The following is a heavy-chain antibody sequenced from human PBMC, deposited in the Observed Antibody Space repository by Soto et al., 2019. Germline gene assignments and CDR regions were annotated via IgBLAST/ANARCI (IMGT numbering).Heavy chain of an antibody. CDR3: ARPEIPTRSDDYDYPFDL. CDR1: GYSFTSYW. CDR2: IYPGDSDT. D-gene: IGHD3-16*01. Sequence: GESLKISCKGSGYSFTSYWIGWVRQMPGKGLEWMGIIYPGDSDTRYNPSFQGQVTISVDKSTSTASLQWNSLESSDTAIYYRARPEIPTRSDDYDYPFDLWGQGTLVTVSS. V-gene: IGHV5-51*01. J-gene: IGHJ5*02.